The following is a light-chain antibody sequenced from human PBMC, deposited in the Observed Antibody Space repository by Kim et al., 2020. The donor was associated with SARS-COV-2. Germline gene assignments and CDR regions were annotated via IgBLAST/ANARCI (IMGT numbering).Light chain of an antibody. CDR1: SGSIATDY. J-gene: IGLJ1*01. CDR2: ADN. Sequence: NFMLTQPHSVSESPGKTVTISCTRSSGSIATDYVQWYQQRPGSAPATVIYADNERPSGVPDRFSGSSDASSNSASLTISGLKTEDEADYYCHSYDRDSHVFGTGTQLTVL. CDR3: HSYDRDSHV. V-gene: IGLV6-57*04.